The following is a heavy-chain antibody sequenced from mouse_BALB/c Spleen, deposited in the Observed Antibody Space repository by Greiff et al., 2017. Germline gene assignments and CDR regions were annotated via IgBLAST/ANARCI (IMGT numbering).Heavy chain of an antibody. Sequence: EVQLVESGGGLVQPGGSRKLSCAASGFTFSSFGMHWVRQAPEKGLEWVAYISSGSSTIYYADTVKGRFTISRDNPKNTLFLQMTSLRSEDTAMYYCARSREGIDYWGQGTSVTVAS. CDR1: GFTFSSFG. J-gene: IGHJ4*01. V-gene: IGHV5-17*02. CDR3: ARSREGIDY. CDR2: ISSGSSTI.